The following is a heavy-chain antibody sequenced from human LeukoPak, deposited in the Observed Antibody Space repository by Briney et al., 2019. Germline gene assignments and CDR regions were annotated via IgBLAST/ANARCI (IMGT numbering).Heavy chain of an antibody. V-gene: IGHV3-23*01. CDR3: AREWGFNGSGWKSRDYYYMDV. CDR2: ISGSGGGT. D-gene: IGHD6-19*01. CDR1: GFTFSTYG. Sequence: GGSLRLSCAASGFTFSTYGMSWVRQAPGKGLEWVSAISGSGGGTYYADSVKGRFTISRDNSKNTLYLQMNSLRAEDTAVYYCAREWGFNGSGWKSRDYYYMDVWGKGTTVTVSS. J-gene: IGHJ6*03.